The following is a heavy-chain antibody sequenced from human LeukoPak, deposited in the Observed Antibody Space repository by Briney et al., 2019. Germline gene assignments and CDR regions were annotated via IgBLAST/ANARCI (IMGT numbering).Heavy chain of an antibody. D-gene: IGHD6-19*01. V-gene: IGHV1-2*02. CDR1: GYTFSGYY. J-gene: IGHJ5*02. CDR3: ATSTFGMAVADDSTGP. CDR2: INPNSGDT. Sequence: GASVKVSCKASGYTFSGYYMHWVRQAPGQGLEWMGWINPNSGDTNYAQKFQGRVTMTRDTSISTAYMELSRLRSDDTAVYYCATSTFGMAVADDSTGPWGQGTLVTVSS.